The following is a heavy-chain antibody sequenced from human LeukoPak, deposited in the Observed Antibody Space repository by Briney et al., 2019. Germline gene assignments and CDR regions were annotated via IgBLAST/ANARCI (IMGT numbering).Heavy chain of an antibody. CDR1: GYTFTSYY. CDR3: ARGRTRAVAKAYYFDY. Sequence: ASVKVSCKASGYTFTSYYINWVRQAIGQGLEWMGWMSPNSGNTGYAQKFHGRVTMTRNTSISTAYMELSSLRSEDTAVYYCARGRTRAVAKAYYFDYWGQGTLVTVSS. V-gene: IGHV1-8*01. J-gene: IGHJ4*02. D-gene: IGHD6-19*01. CDR2: MSPNSGNT.